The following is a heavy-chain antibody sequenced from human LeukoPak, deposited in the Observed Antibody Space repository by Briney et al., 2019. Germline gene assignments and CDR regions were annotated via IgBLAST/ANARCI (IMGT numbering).Heavy chain of an antibody. CDR1: GFTFSSYW. CDR2: ISYDGSNK. V-gene: IGHV3-30-3*01. D-gene: IGHD2-2*02. J-gene: IGHJ4*02. CDR3: ARDLLGYCSSTSCYTGFDY. Sequence: PGGSLRLSCAASGFTFSSYWMSWVRQAPGKGLEWVAVISYDGSNKYYADSVKGRFTISRDNSKNTLYLQMNSLRAEDTAVYYCARDLLGYCSSTSCYTGFDYWGQGTLVTVSS.